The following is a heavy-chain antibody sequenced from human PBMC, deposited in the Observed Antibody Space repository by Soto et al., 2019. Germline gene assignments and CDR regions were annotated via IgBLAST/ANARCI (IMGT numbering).Heavy chain of an antibody. V-gene: IGHV4-39*01. Sequence: ETLSLTCTVSGGSISSSSYYWGWIRQPPGKGLEWIGSIYYSGSTYYNPSLKSRVTISVDTSKNQFSLKLSSVTAADTAVYYCARYLDFGSSYFDYWGQGTLVTVSS. CDR3: ARYLDFGSSYFDY. J-gene: IGHJ4*02. CDR1: GGSISSSSYY. CDR2: IYYSGST. D-gene: IGHD6-6*01.